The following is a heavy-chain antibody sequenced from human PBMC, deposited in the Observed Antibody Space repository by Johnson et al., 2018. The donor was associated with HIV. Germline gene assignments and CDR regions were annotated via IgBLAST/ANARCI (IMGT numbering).Heavy chain of an antibody. CDR3: AKGLGRSYRGTHDAFDV. V-gene: IGHV3-30*04. D-gene: IGHD3/OR15-3a*01. CDR2: ISYDGSNN. CDR1: GFTFSSHA. J-gene: IGHJ3*01. Sequence: QMLLVESGGGVVQPGRSLRLSCAASGFTFSSHAMHWVRQAPCKGLEWVAVISYDGSNNYYADSVMGRFTISRDDSKNTVDLQMNTLAPDDTAVYYCAKGLGRSYRGTHDAFDVWGQGTMVTVSS.